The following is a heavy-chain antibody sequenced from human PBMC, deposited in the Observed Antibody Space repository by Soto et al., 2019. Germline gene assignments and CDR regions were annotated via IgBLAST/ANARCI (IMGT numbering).Heavy chain of an antibody. CDR3: ARDGWDLEWLLRVYSYMDV. CDR2: IISDGPST. D-gene: IGHD3-3*01. Sequence: EVQLVESGGGLVQPGGSLRLSSAVSGFAFSSYWMHWVRQPPGTGLVWVSRIISDGPSTAYEDSVKGRFTISRDNAKDTRYLEMNSLRAKDTAVYYCARDGWDLEWLLRVYSYMDVWGKGTTVTVSS. J-gene: IGHJ6*03. V-gene: IGHV3-74*01. CDR1: GFAFSSYW.